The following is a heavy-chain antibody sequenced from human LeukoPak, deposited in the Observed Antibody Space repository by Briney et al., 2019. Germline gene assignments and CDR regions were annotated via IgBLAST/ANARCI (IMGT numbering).Heavy chain of an antibody. Sequence: GGSLRLSCAASGFTFSSYEMNWVRQAPGKGLEWVSYIGGRGNTIYYADSVKGRFTISRDNVKNSLYLQMNSLRAEDTAVYYCARHRRGVIEYWGQGTLVTVSS. CDR2: IGGRGNTI. CDR3: ARHRRGVIEY. V-gene: IGHV3-48*03. J-gene: IGHJ4*02. D-gene: IGHD3-10*01. CDR1: GFTFSSYE.